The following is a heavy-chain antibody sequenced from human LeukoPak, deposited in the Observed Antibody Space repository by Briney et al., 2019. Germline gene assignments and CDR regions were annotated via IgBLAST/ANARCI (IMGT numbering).Heavy chain of an antibody. Sequence: GGSLRLSCAASGFTFSSYAMNWVRQAPGKGLEWVSAISGSGGSTYYADSVKGRFTISRDNSKNTLYLQMNSLRAEDTAVYYCAEMVRGVIINYWGQGTLVTVSS. J-gene: IGHJ4*02. D-gene: IGHD3-10*01. V-gene: IGHV3-23*01. CDR2: ISGSGGST. CDR3: AEMVRGVIINY. CDR1: GFTFSSYA.